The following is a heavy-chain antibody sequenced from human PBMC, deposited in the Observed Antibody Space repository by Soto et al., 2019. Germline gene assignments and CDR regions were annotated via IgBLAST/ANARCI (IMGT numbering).Heavy chain of an antibody. CDR1: GGTFSNYP. Sequence: QVQLVQSGAEVKKPGSSVKVSCKASGGTFSNYPISWVRQAPGQGLEWMGGIIPIFGTVNYAQKFQGRLTITADESTSTAYMELRSLRSEDTAVYYCARGNHRWLQLWYFDLWGRGTLVTVSS. J-gene: IGHJ2*01. CDR3: ARGNHRWLQLWYFDL. D-gene: IGHD5-12*01. V-gene: IGHV1-69*12. CDR2: IIPIFGTV.